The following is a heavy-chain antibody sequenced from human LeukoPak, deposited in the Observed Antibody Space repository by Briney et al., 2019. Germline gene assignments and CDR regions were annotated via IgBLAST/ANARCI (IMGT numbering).Heavy chain of an antibody. CDR1: GFTVSSNY. CDR3: AREGGLRYFEL. CDR2: IYTGGST. V-gene: IGHV3-53*01. Sequence: GGSLRLSCAASGFTVSSNYMSWVRQAPGKGLEWVSAIYTGGSTYYTDSVKGRFTISRDNSKNTLYLQMNSLRAEDTAVYYCAREGGLRYFELWGQGTLVTASS. J-gene: IGHJ4*02. D-gene: IGHD3-9*01.